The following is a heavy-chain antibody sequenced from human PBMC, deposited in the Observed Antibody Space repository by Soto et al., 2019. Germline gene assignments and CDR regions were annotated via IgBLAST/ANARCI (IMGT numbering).Heavy chain of an antibody. D-gene: IGHD3-22*01. CDR1: GGSISDGYY. CDR3: ARRDRSGYSYWLDT. V-gene: IGHV4-31*03. Sequence: QVQLQESGPGLVKPSQTLSLTCTVSGGSISDGYYWSWIRQHPGKGLEWIGSISYSGSTSYNPSLKSRLTISEDRSKSQFSLNLSSVTAADTAVYYCARRDRSGYSYWLDTWGQGTLVTVSS. CDR2: ISYSGST. J-gene: IGHJ5*02.